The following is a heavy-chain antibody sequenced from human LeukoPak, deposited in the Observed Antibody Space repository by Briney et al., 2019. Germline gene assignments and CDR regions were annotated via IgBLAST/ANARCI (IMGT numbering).Heavy chain of an antibody. Sequence: PSETLSLTCTVSGGSISSYYRSWIRQPPGKGLEWIGYIYYSGSTNYNPSLKSRVTISVDTSKNQFSLKLSSVTAADTAVYYCARANGWSNRPENWFDPWGQGTLVTVSS. D-gene: IGHD2-8*02. CDR2: IYYSGST. CDR3: ARANGWSNRPENWFDP. V-gene: IGHV4-59*01. CDR1: GGSISSYY. J-gene: IGHJ5*02.